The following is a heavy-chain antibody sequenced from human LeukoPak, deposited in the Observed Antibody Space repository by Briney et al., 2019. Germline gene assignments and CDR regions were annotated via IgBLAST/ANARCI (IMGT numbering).Heavy chain of an antibody. Sequence: SETLSLTCTVSGGSINSGDYFWSWIRQHPGKGLEWIGYIYYSESTHYNPSLKTRITISADTSKNEFSLKLSSVTAADTAVYYCARVHHERLRLDVWGQGTTVTVSS. CDR2: IYYSEST. J-gene: IGHJ6*02. CDR3: ARVHHERLRLDV. V-gene: IGHV4-31*03. CDR1: GGSINSGDYF. D-gene: IGHD2-21*02.